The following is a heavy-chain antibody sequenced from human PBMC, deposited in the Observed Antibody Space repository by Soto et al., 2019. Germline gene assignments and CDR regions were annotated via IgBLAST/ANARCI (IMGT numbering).Heavy chain of an antibody. CDR2: ITASDGSA. CDR3: ARGGYSYGH. J-gene: IGHJ4*02. Sequence: DVQLLESGGGLVQPGGSLRISCAASGFTFSTYAMTWVRQAPGKGLERISSITASDGSAYYADSVKGRFTISRDNPMNTLYLQMNSLRAEDTAVYYCARGGYSYGHWGQGTLVTVSS. CDR1: GFTFSTYA. D-gene: IGHD5-18*01. V-gene: IGHV3-23*01.